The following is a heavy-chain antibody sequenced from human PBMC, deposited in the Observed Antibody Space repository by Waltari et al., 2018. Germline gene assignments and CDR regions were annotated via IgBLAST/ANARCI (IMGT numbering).Heavy chain of an antibody. CDR2: IRSGAHNSAT. CDR3: TTLVLSGQPRPDNWFDP. D-gene: IGHD6-25*01. V-gene: IGHV3-73*01. CDR1: GLTITASA. Sequence: VQLVESGGGLVQPGGYRRICCAAAGLTITASALNWGRQGPGRGLERVCLIRSGAHNSATAYVAAVGGRFSISRDDSKSTVYLHMNSLKPEDTAVYYCTTLVLSGQPRPDNWFDPWGQGTLVTVSS. J-gene: IGHJ5*02.